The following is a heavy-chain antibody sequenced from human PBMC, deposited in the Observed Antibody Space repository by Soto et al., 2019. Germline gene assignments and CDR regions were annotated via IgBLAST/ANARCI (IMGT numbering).Heavy chain of an antibody. CDR3: ARDIAAARENNWFDP. V-gene: IGHV3-21*01. CDR2: ISSSSSYI. J-gene: IGHJ5*02. CDR1: GFTFSSYS. Sequence: SGGSLRLSCAASGFTFSSYSMNWVRQAPGKGLEWVSSISSSSSYIYYADSVKGRFTISRDNAKNSLYLQMNSLRAEDTAVYYCARDIAAARENNWFDPWGQGTLVTVS. D-gene: IGHD6-13*01.